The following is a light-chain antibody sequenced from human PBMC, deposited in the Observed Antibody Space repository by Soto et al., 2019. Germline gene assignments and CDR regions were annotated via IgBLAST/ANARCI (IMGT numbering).Light chain of an antibody. CDR2: EVT. V-gene: IGLV2-8*01. Sequence: QSALTQPPSASGSPGQSVTISCTGTSSDVGGYNYVSWYQQHPDKAPKLMIYEVTKRPSGVPDRFSGSKSGNTASLTVSGLQSEDDADYYCASYAGSNTYVFGPGTKVTVL. J-gene: IGLJ1*01. CDR1: SSDVGGYNY. CDR3: ASYAGSNTYV.